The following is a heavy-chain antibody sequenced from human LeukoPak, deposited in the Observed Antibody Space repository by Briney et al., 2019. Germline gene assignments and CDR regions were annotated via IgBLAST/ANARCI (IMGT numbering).Heavy chain of an antibody. Sequence: PSETLSLTCTVSGGSISSYYWSWIRQPPGKGLEWIGYIYYSGSTNYNPSLKSRVTISVDTSKNQFSLKLSSVTAADTAVYYCAREIVVVAATGSYNWFDPWGQGTLVTVSS. CDR2: IYYSGST. J-gene: IGHJ5*02. CDR1: GGSISSYY. CDR3: AREIVVVAATGSYNWFDP. V-gene: IGHV4-59*01. D-gene: IGHD2-15*01.